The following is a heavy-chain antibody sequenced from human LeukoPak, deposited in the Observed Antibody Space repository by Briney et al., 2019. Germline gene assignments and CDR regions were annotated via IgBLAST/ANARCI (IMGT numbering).Heavy chain of an antibody. J-gene: IGHJ6*02. Sequence: GGSLRLSCAASGFTFSDYYMSWIRQAPGKGLEWVSYISSSGSTIYYADSVKGRFTISRDNAKNSLYLQMNSLRAEDTAVYYCAIYSNPYYYGMDVWGQGTTVTVFS. V-gene: IGHV3-11*01. D-gene: IGHD4-11*01. CDR3: AIYSNPYYYGMDV. CDR1: GFTFSDYY. CDR2: ISSSGSTI.